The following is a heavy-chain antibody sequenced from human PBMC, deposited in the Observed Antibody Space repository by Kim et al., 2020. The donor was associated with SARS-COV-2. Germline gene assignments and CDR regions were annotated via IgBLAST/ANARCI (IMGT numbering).Heavy chain of an antibody. CDR1: GYTFTGYY. J-gene: IGHJ6*02. V-gene: IGHV1-2*02. D-gene: IGHD6-6*01. Sequence: ASVKVSCKASGYTFTGYYMHWVRQAPGQGLEWMGWINPNSGGTNYAQKFQGRVTMTRDTSISTAYMELSRLRSDDTAVYYCARILVAARPYYYYGMDVWGQGTTVTVSS. CDR3: ARILVAARPYYYYGMDV. CDR2: INPNSGGT.